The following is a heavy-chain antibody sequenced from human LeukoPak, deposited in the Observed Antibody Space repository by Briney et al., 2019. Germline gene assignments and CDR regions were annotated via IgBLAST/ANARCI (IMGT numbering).Heavy chain of an antibody. CDR2: ISSRSSTI. CDR1: GFTFSNVS. D-gene: IGHD2-8*02. V-gene: IGHV3-48*02. CDR3: ARPTNWWGYFDY. J-gene: IGHJ4*02. Sequence: GGSLRLSCAASGFTFSNVSMNWVRQAPGKGLEWGSYISSRSSTIYYADSVKGRFTISRDNAKNSLYLQMNSLRDEDTAVYYCARPTNWWGYFDYWGQGTLVTVSS.